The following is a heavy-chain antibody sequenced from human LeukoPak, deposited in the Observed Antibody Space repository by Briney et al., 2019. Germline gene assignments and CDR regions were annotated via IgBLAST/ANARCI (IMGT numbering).Heavy chain of an antibody. CDR2: ISPYNGNT. J-gene: IGHJ4*02. CDR3: ARYCSSTSCYIIDY. CDR1: GYTFTTYG. V-gene: IGHV1-18*01. D-gene: IGHD2-2*01. Sequence: ASVKVSCKTSGYTFTTYGISWVRQAPGQGLEWMGWISPYNGNTNYAQKLQGRVTMTTDTSTSTAYMELRSLRSDDTAVYYCARYCSSTSCYIIDYWGQGTLVTVSS.